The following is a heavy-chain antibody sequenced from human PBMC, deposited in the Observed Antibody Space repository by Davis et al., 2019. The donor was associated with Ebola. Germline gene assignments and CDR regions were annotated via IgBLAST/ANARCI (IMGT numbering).Heavy chain of an antibody. CDR2: ISYDGSNK. CDR1: GFTFSSYG. D-gene: IGHD6-6*01. CDR3: ARDFRPYSSSPLLDY. Sequence: GESLKISCAASGFTFSSYGMHWVRQAPGKGLEWVAVISYDGSNKYYADSVKGRFTISRDNSKNTLYLQMNSLRAEDTAVYYCARDFRPYSSSPLLDYWGQGTLVTVSS. V-gene: IGHV3-30*03. J-gene: IGHJ4*02.